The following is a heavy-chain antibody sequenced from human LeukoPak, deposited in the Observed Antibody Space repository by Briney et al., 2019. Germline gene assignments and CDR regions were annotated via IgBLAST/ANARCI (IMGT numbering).Heavy chain of an antibody. J-gene: IGHJ1*01. D-gene: IGHD6-19*01. CDR2: MNPNSGNT. V-gene: IGHV1-8*01. CDR1: GYTFTSYD. CDR3: ARVAVAGTEDFQH. Sequence: GASVKASCKASGYTFTSYDINWVRQATGQGLEWMGWMNPNSGNTGYAQKFQGRVTMTRNTSISTAYMELSSLRSEDTAVYYCARVAVAGTEDFQHWGQGTLVTVSS.